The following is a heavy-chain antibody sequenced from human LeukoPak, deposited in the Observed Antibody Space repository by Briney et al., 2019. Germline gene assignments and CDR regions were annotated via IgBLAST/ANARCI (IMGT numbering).Heavy chain of an antibody. D-gene: IGHD1-1*01. CDR1: GGSISSFY. CDR2: IHDSGTT. Sequence: ASETLSLTCTVSGGSISSFYWTWIRQPPGKGLEWIGYIHDSGTTNSNPSLKSRVTISLDTSRNQFSLNLSSVTAADTAVYYCAREGTAGTNLNWFDPWGQGTLVTVSS. J-gene: IGHJ5*02. CDR3: AREGTAGTNLNWFDP. V-gene: IGHV4-59*01.